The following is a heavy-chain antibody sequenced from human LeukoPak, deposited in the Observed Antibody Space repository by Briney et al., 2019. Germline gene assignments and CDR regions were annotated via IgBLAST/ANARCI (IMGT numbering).Heavy chain of an antibody. D-gene: IGHD3-10*01. CDR1: GFVFSSYA. CDR2: SSGGGGTT. V-gene: IGHV3-23*01. CDR3: AKDYTSFGSGSYFDFDY. Sequence: GGSLRLSCAASGFVFSSYAMSWVRQAPGKGLEWVSAVSSGGGGTTYYADSVKGRFTISRDNAKNSLYLQMNSLRAEDTALYYCAKDYTSFGSGSYFDFDYWGQGTLVTVSS. J-gene: IGHJ4*02.